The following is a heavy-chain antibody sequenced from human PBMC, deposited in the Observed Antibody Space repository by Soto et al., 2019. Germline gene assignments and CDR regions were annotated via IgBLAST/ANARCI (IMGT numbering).Heavy chain of an antibody. Sequence: ASVKVSCKASGYTFTSYDINWVRQATGQGLEWMGWMNPNSGNTGYAQKFQGRVTMTRNTSISTAYMELSSLRSEDTAVYYCARPRCGWFYGYGMDVWGQGTTVTVYS. CDR3: ARPRCGWFYGYGMDV. D-gene: IGHD6-19*01. J-gene: IGHJ6*02. CDR2: MNPNSGNT. V-gene: IGHV1-8*01. CDR1: GYTFTSYD.